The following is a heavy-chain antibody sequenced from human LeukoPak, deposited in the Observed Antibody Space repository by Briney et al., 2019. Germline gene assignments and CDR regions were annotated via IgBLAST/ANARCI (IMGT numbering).Heavy chain of an antibody. Sequence: PSETLSLTCTVSGASISGFYWSWIRQPAGKGLEWIGRLYTSGSTNYNPSLKSRVTMSVDTSKSQFSLKLDSVTAADTAVHYCARETYYYASGSYSDYYAMDVWGQGTTVTVSS. V-gene: IGHV4-4*07. D-gene: IGHD3-10*01. CDR3: ARETYYYASGSYSDYYAMDV. J-gene: IGHJ6*02. CDR1: GASISGFY. CDR2: LYTSGST.